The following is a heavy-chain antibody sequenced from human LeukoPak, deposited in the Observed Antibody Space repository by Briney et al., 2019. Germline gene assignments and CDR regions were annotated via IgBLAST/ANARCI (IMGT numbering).Heavy chain of an antibody. Sequence: GGSLRLSCAASGFTFSSYAMSWVRQAPGKGLEWVSGISDSVGSTYYADSVKGRFTISRDNSKNTLYLQMNSLRAEDTAIYYCAKRPVAGSAIYFDYWGKGTLVTVSS. CDR2: ISDSVGST. J-gene: IGHJ4*02. CDR3: AKRPVAGSAIYFDY. V-gene: IGHV3-23*01. D-gene: IGHD6-19*01. CDR1: GFTFSSYA.